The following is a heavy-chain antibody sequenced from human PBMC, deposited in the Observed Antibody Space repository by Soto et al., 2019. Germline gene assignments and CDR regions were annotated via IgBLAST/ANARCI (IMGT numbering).Heavy chain of an antibody. CDR3: TLHKFDGRGYVRGY. V-gene: IGHV3-74*01. J-gene: IGHJ4*02. D-gene: IGHD3-10*02. Sequence: EVQVEESGGGLVQPGGSLRLSCAASGITFSTYWMEWVRQAPGKGLVWVSRIHSDGITTYYGESVKGRFTISRDNAKSTEYLQMSRLGAEDTATYHCTLHKFDGRGYVRGYWGQGTLVTVSS. CDR1: GITFSTYW. CDR2: IHSDGITT.